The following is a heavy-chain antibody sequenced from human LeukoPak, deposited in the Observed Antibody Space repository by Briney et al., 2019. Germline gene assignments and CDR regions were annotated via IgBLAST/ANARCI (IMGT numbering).Heavy chain of an antibody. CDR3: ARDDYGDYFFDY. CDR1: GFTVSSNY. V-gene: IGHV3-66*01. CDR2: IYSGGST. Sequence: PGGSLRLSCAASGFTVSSNYMSWVRQAPGKGLEWVSVIYSGGSTYYADSVKGRFTISRDNSENTLYLQMNSLRAEDTAVYYCARDDYGDYFFDYWGQGTLVTVSS. D-gene: IGHD4-17*01. J-gene: IGHJ4*02.